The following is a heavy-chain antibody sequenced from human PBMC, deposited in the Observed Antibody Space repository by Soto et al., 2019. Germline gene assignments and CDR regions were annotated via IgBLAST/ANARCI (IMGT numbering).Heavy chain of an antibody. V-gene: IGHV1-18*01. J-gene: IGHJ5*02. D-gene: IGHD2-8*01. CDR2: ISAYNGNT. Sequence: QVQLVQSGAEVKKPGASVKVSCKASGYTFTSYGISWVRQAPGQGLEWMGWISAYNGNTNSAQKLQGRVTMTTDTSTSKAYMELRSLRSDDTAVYYCARSGLGYCTNGVCPNWFDPWGQGTLVTVSS. CDR1: GYTFTSYG. CDR3: ARSGLGYCTNGVCPNWFDP.